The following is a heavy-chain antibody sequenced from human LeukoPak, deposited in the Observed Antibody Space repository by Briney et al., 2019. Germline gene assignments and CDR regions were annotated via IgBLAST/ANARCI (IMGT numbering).Heavy chain of an antibody. V-gene: IGHV3-33*06. CDR1: GFTFSSYG. D-gene: IGHD4-17*01. J-gene: IGHJ6*03. CDR3: AKDPHYGNYYMDV. Sequence: GGSLRLSCAASGFTFSSYGMHWVRQAPGKGLEWVAVIWYDGSNKYYADSVKGRFTISRDNSKNTLYLQMNSLRAEDTAVYYCAKDPHYGNYYMDVWGKGTTVTVSS. CDR2: IWYDGSNK.